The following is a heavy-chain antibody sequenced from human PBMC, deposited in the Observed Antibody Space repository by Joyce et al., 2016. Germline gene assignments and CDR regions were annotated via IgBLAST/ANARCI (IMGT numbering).Heavy chain of an antibody. J-gene: IGHJ4*02. Sequence: QVRLVQSGAEVKRPGASVKVSCKASGYDFSSHGISWVRQAPGQGLEWMAWINTDTGGTEYARSFRGRLTLTTDTSTNTVYMDVGRLRSDDTAVYFCARALIDSSGEGFDYWGQGTLLSVSS. CDR3: ARALIDSSGEGFDY. CDR2: INTDTGGT. D-gene: IGHD6-19*01. V-gene: IGHV1-18*01. CDR1: GYDFSSHG.